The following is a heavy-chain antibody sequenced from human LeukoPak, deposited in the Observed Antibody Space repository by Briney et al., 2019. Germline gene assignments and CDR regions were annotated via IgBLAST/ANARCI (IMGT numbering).Heavy chain of an antibody. CDR2: IYSGGTT. V-gene: IGHV3-53*04. Sequence: GGSLRLACAASGFTVSTNCMTWVRQAPGKGLEWVSTIYSGGTTYYADSVMGRFTISRHNSRNTLYLQMNSLRAEDTAVYYCARVDTVMAYYFDLWGQGTLVTVSS. CDR3: ARVDTVMAYYFDL. CDR1: GFTVSTNC. D-gene: IGHD5-18*01. J-gene: IGHJ4*02.